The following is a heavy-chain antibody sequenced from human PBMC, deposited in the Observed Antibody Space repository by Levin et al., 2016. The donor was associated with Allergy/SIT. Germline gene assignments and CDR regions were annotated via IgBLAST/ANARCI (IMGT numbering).Heavy chain of an antibody. J-gene: IGHJ5*02. D-gene: IGHD2-15*01. V-gene: IGHV4-39*01. CDR3: VRRGGACGGGTCSSFRLDP. CDR2: MYYRGKT. CDR1: GDSMTSGSYY. Sequence: SETLSLTCTVSGDSMTSGSYYWGWIRQPPGKGLEWIGSMYYRGKTYYNTSLESRVTISVDPSKNQFSLRLNSVTAADTAMYYCVRRGGACGGGTCSSFRLDPWGPGTLVIVSS.